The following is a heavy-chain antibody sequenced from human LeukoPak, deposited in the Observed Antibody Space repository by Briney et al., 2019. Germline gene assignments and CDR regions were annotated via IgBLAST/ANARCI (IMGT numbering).Heavy chain of an antibody. CDR3: ARAVSGRFDY. Sequence: PSETLSLTCTVSGGSISSYYWSWIRQPPGKGLEWTGYIYYSGSTNYNPSLKSRVTISVDTSKNQFSLKLSSVTAADTAIYYCARAVSGRFDYWGQGTLVTVSS. CDR2: IYYSGST. V-gene: IGHV4-59*08. CDR1: GGSISSYY. D-gene: IGHD6-19*01. J-gene: IGHJ4*02.